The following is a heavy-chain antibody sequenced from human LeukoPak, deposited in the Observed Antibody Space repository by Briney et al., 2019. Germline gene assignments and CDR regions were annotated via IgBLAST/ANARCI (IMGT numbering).Heavy chain of an antibody. D-gene: IGHD3-10*01. J-gene: IGHJ4*02. Sequence: GGSLRLSCAASGFTFSSYEMNWVCQAPGKGLEWVSYISSSGSTIYYADSVKGRFTISRDNAKNSLYLQMNSLRAEDTAVYYCANQARGFDYWGQGTLVTVSS. V-gene: IGHV3-48*03. CDR3: ANQARGFDY. CDR2: ISSSGSTI. CDR1: GFTFSSYE.